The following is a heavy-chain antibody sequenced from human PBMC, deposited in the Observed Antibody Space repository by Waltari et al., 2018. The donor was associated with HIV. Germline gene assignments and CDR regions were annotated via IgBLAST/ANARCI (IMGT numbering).Heavy chain of an antibody. CDR2: IKQDGSEK. J-gene: IGHJ4*02. Sequence: EVQLVESGGDLVQPGGSLRLSCAASGFPFSSYWMSWVRQAPGKGLEWVANIKQDGSEKYYVDSVNGRFTISRDNAENSLYLQMNSLRAEDTAVYYCARGGFYGSGSKVNWGQGTLVTVSS. CDR1: GFPFSSYW. CDR3: ARGGFYGSGSKVN. V-gene: IGHV3-7*04. D-gene: IGHD3-10*01.